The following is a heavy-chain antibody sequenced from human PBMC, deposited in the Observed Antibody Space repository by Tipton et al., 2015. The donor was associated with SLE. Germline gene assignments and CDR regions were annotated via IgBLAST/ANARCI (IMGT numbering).Heavy chain of an antibody. CDR1: GYSISSGYY. D-gene: IGHD3-22*01. J-gene: IGHJ4*02. CDR3: ARDESYYDSSGYYYLWYFDY. Sequence: TLSLTCAVSGYSISSGYYWGWIRQPPGKGLEWIGTIYHSGSTYYNPSLGSRVTISLDTSKNQFSLKLSSVTAADTAVYYCARDESYYDSSGYYYLWYFDYWGQGTLVTVSS. V-gene: IGHV4-38-2*02. CDR2: IYHSGST.